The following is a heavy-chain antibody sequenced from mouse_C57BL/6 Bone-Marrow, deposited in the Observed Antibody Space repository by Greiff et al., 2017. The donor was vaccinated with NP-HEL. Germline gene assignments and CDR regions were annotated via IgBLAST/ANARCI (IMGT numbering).Heavy chain of an antibody. CDR3: ARLSYYYGSSSYAMDY. CDR1: GFTFSDYG. J-gene: IGHJ4*01. V-gene: IGHV5-15*01. D-gene: IGHD1-1*01. CDR2: ISNLAYSI. Sequence: EVQLVESGGGLVQPGGSLQLSCAASGFTFSDYGMAWVRQAPRKGPEWVAFISNLAYSIYYAATVTGRFTISRENAKNTLFLEMSSLRSEDTAMYYCARLSYYYGSSSYAMDYWGQGTSVTVSS.